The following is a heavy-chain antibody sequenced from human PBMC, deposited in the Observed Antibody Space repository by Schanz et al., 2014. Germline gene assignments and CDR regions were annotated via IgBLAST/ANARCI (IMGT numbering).Heavy chain of an antibody. Sequence: QVQLVQSGGEVKTPGASVKVSCKASGYTFTRSGISWVRQAPGQGLEWMGWIGGSDGNTNSAQKVQGRVTMTTDTSTSAVYMELRSLTSDDSAVYYCARDRDQWDGNYLDYWGQGTLVTVSS. CDR2: IGGSDGNT. CDR1: GYTFTRSG. D-gene: IGHD1-26*01. CDR3: ARDRDQWDGNYLDY. V-gene: IGHV1-18*01. J-gene: IGHJ4*02.